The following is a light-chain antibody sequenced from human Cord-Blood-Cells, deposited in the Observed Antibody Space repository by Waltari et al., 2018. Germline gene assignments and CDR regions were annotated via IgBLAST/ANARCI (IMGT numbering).Light chain of an antibody. CDR3: AAWDDSLNGVV. CDR1: SSNLGSHT. CDR2: SNN. V-gene: IGLV1-44*01. J-gene: IGLJ2*01. Sequence: QSVLTPPPSASGTHRQRVTIPWSGSSSNLGSHTLMSYQQLPGTAPKLLIYSNNQRPSGVPDRFSGSKSGTSASLAISGIQSEDEADYYCAAWDDSLNGVVFGGGTKLTVL.